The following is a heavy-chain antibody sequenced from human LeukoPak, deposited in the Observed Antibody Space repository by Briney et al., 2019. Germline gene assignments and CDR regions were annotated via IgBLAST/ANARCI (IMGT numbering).Heavy chain of an antibody. V-gene: IGHV3-15*01. CDR1: GFTFSNAW. CDR2: IKSKTDGGTT. Sequence: PGGSLRLSCAASGFTFSNAWISCFRQAPGKGLEWVGRIKSKTDGGTTDYAAPVKGRFTISRDDSKNTLYLQMNSLKTEDTAVYYRTTWVAYRNYRGVDYWGQGTLVTVSS. CDR3: TTWVAYRNYRGVDY. J-gene: IGHJ4*02. D-gene: IGHD4-11*01.